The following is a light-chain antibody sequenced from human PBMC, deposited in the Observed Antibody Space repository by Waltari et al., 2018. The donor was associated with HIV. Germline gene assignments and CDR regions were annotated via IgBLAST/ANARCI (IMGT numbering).Light chain of an antibody. J-gene: IGLJ2*01. CDR1: NIGTKS. CDR3: QVWDSSTEHPGVV. V-gene: IGLV3-21*02. Sequence: SYVLTQPPSVSVAPGQTASITCGGNNIGTKSVHWYQQRPGQAPVLVVYDDYDRPSGIPVRFSGSNSGNMATLTISRVEAGDEAVYYCQVWDSSTEHPGVVFGGGTKLTVL. CDR2: DDY.